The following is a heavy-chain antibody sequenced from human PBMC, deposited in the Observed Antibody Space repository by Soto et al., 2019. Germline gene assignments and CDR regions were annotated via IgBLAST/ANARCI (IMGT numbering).Heavy chain of an antibody. CDR1: GYTFTSYY. V-gene: IGHV1-46*03. Sequence: ASVKVSCTASGYTFTSYYMHWVRQAPGQGLEWMGIINPSGGSTSYAQKFQGRVTMTRDTSTSTVYMELSSLRSEDTAVYYCARTRVDIVATIEYYFDYWGQGTLVTVSS. CDR3: ARTRVDIVATIEYYFDY. CDR2: INPSGGST. J-gene: IGHJ4*02. D-gene: IGHD5-12*01.